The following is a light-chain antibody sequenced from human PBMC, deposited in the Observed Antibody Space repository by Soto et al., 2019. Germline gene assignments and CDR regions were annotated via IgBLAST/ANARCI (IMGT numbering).Light chain of an antibody. J-gene: IGKJ1*01. Sequence: DIQLTQSPSFLSPSIGESVTITCRASQVISTSLAWYQVKPGKAPKLLIYAASTLESGVPSRVSGSGSGTEVTLTISSLQPDDFATYYGQQYNNYPRTFGQGTKVDIK. V-gene: IGKV1-9*01. CDR1: QVISTS. CDR3: QQYNNYPRT. CDR2: AAS.